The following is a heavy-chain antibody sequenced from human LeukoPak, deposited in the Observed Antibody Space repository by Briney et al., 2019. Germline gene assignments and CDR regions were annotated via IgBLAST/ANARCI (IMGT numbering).Heavy chain of an antibody. CDR3: ATAGRDSSSRYYGMDV. CDR1: GGSFSGYY. Sequence: SETLSLTCAVYGGSFSGYYWSWIRQPPGKELEWIGYIYYSGSANYNPSLKSRVTISVDTSKNQFSLKLSSVTAADTAVYYCATAGRDSSSRYYGMDVWGQGTTVTVSS. V-gene: IGHV4-59*08. CDR2: IYYSGSA. J-gene: IGHJ6*02. D-gene: IGHD6-13*01.